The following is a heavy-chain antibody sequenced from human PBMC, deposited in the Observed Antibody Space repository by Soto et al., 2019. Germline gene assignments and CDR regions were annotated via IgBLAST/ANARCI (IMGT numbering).Heavy chain of an antibody. CDR1: GFTFSSYS. J-gene: IGHJ4*02. V-gene: IGHV3-21*01. CDR2: ISSSSSYI. D-gene: IGHD3-22*01. CDR3: AHLLYYYDSSGYSKTGY. Sequence: GGSLRLSCAASGFTFSSYSMNWVRQAPGKGLEWVSSISSSSSYIYYADSVKGRFTISRGNAKNSLYLQMNSLRAEDTAVYYCAHLLYYYDSSGYSKTGYWGQGTLVTVSS.